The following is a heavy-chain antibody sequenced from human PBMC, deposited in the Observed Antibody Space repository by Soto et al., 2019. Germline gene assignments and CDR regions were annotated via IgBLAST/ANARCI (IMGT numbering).Heavy chain of an antibody. J-gene: IGHJ5*02. D-gene: IGHD1-26*01. CDR3: ARHRHPRGTVGATSPLDP. CDR1: GFSVSSNY. Sequence: PVGSVRLSCALSGFSVSSNYLSWVRKAPGKGLEWVSVHYSGGSTYYADSVQGRFTISRDKSNHTLYLQMRRVRAEDTAVYFCARHRHPRGTVGATSPLDPWGQGTQVTVSS. CDR2: HYSGGST. V-gene: IGHV3-53*01.